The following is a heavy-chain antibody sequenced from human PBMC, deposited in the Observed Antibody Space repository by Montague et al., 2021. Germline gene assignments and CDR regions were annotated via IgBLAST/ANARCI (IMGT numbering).Heavy chain of an antibody. CDR2: MFYGGAP. J-gene: IGHJ5*02. CDR3: AKQDYFVSGTSYKGFDP. D-gene: IGHD3-10*01. CDR1: SGSIFHAH. Sequence: SETLSLTCTVSSGSIFHAHWSWVRQPPGKGLEWLGSMFYGGAPSNNPSLKSRVTMSIDTSTNQFSLKLSFVTAADTAVYYRAKQDYFVSGTSYKGFDPWGQGILVTVSS. V-gene: IGHV4-59*08.